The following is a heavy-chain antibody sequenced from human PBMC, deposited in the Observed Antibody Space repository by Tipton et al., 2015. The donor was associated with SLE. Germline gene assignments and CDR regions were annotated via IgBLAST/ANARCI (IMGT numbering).Heavy chain of an antibody. D-gene: IGHD5/OR15-5a*01. Sequence: SLRLSCAASGFNFSSDSMNWVRQAPGKGLEWVSYISSRSITMEYADSVKGRFTISRDDAKNSLFLQMNSLRAEDTAVYYCAKVRPSTITRGDYWGQGTLVTVSS. CDR2: ISSRSITM. CDR3: AKVRPSTITRGDY. CDR1: GFNFSSDS. J-gene: IGHJ4*02. V-gene: IGHV3-48*01.